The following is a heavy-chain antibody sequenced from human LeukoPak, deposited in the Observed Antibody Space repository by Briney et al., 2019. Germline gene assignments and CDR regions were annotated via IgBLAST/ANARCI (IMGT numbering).Heavy chain of an antibody. D-gene: IGHD4-11*01. CDR2: IYYSGST. CDR1: GGSISSYY. J-gene: IGHJ6*02. Sequence: SETLSLTCTVSGGSISSYYWSWIRQPPGKGLEWIGYIYYSGSTNYNPSLKSRVTISVDTSKNQFSLKLSSVAAADTAVYYCARVTNVDYYYYGMDVWGQGTTVTVSS. V-gene: IGHV4-59*12. CDR3: ARVTNVDYYYYGMDV.